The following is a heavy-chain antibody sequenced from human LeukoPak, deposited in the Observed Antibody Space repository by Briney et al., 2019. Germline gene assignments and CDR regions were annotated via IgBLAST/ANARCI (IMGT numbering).Heavy chain of an antibody. CDR3: ARAVGYYGSGTSGEEWFDP. Sequence: SETLSLTCTVSGGSVGSFSWSWIRQSPGKGLEWIGFIYNNGSTNYNPSLKSRVTISVDRSKSQFSLQLSSVTAADTAPYYCARAVGYYGSGTSGEEWFDPWGQGTLVTVSS. CDR1: GGSVGSFS. D-gene: IGHD3-10*01. J-gene: IGHJ5*02. V-gene: IGHV4-59*08. CDR2: IYNNGST.